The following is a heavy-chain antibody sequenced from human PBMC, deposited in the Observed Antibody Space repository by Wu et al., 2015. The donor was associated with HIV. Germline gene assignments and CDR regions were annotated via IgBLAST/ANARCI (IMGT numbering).Heavy chain of an antibody. CDR3: ARDWRFRGVFDDLYMDV. D-gene: IGHD3-9*01. V-gene: IGHV1-2*02. CDR2: INPDTGDT. CDR1: GYSFTDYY. J-gene: IGHJ6*03. Sequence: VQLEQSGAQIQKSGASLTVSYKTSGYSFTDYYIHWVRQAPGQGLQWMGYINPDTGDTKFSQNFKDSVTMSRDTSLSTVYMVLTRPRLNDTAIYYCARDWRFRGVFDDLYMDVWGNGTTVVVSS.